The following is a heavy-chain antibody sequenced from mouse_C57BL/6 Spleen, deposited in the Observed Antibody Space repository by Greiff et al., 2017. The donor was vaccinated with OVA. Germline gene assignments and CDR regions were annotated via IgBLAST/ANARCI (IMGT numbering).Heavy chain of an antibody. J-gene: IGHJ4*01. CDR2: ISSGSSTI. CDR1: GFTFSDYG. Sequence: EVHLVESGGGLVKPGGSLKLSCAASGFTFSDYGMHWVRQAPEKGLEWVAYISSGSSTIYYADTVKGRFTISRDNAKNTLFLQMTSLRSEDTAMYYCARRHGGGAMDYWGQGTSVTVSS. D-gene: IGHD3-2*01. CDR3: ARRHGGGAMDY. V-gene: IGHV5-17*01.